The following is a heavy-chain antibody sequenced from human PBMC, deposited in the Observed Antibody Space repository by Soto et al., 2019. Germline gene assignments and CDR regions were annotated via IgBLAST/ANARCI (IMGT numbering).Heavy chain of an antibody. CDR3: AKRRGAGGHFDY. Sequence: VGSLRLSCAASGFTFSSYAMGLVRQGPGKGLEWVAVVSIGGSTHYADSVRGRSTISRDNSKNTLSLQMNSLTAEDTAVYYCAKRRGAGGHFDYWGQGALVTFSS. CDR1: GFTFSSYA. V-gene: IGHV3-23*01. J-gene: IGHJ4*02. D-gene: IGHD2-15*01. CDR2: VSIGGST.